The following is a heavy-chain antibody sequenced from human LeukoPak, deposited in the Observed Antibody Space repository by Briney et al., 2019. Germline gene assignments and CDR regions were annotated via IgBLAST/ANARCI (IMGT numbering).Heavy chain of an antibody. CDR1: GGSISSYY. CDR2: IYTSGST. V-gene: IGHV4-4*07. J-gene: IGHJ4*02. Sequence: SETLSLTCTVSGGSISSYYWSWIRQPAGKGLEWIGRIYTSGSTNYNPSLKSRVTMSVDTFKNQFSLKLSSVTAADTAVYYCAREMIDTAIDGTFDYWGQGTLVTVSS. D-gene: IGHD5-18*01. CDR3: AREMIDTAIDGTFDY.